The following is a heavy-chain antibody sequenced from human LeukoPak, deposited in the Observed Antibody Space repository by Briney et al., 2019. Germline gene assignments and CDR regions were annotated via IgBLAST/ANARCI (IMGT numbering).Heavy chain of an antibody. J-gene: IGHJ4*02. CDR2: ISAYNGNT. Sequence: ASVKVSCKASGYTFTSYGISWVRQAPGQGLEWMGWISAYNGNTNYAQKLQGRVTMTTDTSTSTAYMELRSLRSDDTAVYYCARDLETMVRGVIAYWGQGTLVTVSS. CDR3: ARDLETMVRGVIAY. CDR1: GYTFTSYG. D-gene: IGHD3-10*01. V-gene: IGHV1-18*01.